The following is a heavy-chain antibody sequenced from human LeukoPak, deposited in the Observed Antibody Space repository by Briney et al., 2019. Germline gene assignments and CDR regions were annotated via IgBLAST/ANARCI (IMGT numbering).Heavy chain of an antibody. CDR1: EFTYG. J-gene: IGHJ4*02. V-gene: IGHV3-NL1*01. Sequence: GGSLRLSCAASEFTYGMNWVRQAPGKGLECVSAISSSGSNTYYADSVKGRFTISRDNSKNTLYLQMNSLRAEDTAVYYCAKDPRLFDDFWSGYNVYYFDYWGQGTLVTVSS. D-gene: IGHD3-3*01. CDR2: ISSSGSNT. CDR3: AKDPRLFDDFWSGYNVYYFDY.